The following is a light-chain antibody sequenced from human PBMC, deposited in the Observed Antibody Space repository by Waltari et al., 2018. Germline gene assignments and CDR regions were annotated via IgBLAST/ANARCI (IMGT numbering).Light chain of an antibody. J-gene: IGLJ1*01. Sequence: QSALTQPASVSGSPGHSITLSCTGTSSDVGAYDYVSWYQQYPGKAPKLMIFEVSNRPSGASIRFSGSKSGNTASLTISGLLPEDEADYYCSSFTTSSTQVFGTGTKVTVL. CDR2: EVS. V-gene: IGLV2-14*01. CDR3: SSFTTSSTQV. CDR1: SSDVGAYDY.